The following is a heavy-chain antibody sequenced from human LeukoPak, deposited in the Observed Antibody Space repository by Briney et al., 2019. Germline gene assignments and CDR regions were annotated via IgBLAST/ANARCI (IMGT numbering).Heavy chain of an antibody. CDR2: INPNSGGT. D-gene: IGHD3-10*01. CDR3: AREPILRLLWFGELLDI. CDR1: GYTFTGYY. V-gene: IGHV1-2*02. J-gene: IGHJ3*02. Sequence: GASVKVSCKASGYTFTGYYMHWVRQAPGQGLEWMGWINPNSGGTNYAQKFQGRVTMTRETSISTAYMELSRLRSDDTAVYYCAREPILRLLWFGELLDIWGQGTMVTVSS.